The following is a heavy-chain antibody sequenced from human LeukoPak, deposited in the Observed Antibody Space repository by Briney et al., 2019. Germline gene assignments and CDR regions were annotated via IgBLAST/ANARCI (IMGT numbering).Heavy chain of an antibody. Sequence: EASVKVSCKASGYTFTSYGISWVRQAPGQGLEWMGWISAYNGNTNYAQKLQGRVTMTTDTSTSTAYMELRSLRSDDTAVYYCARAGRYSYRSGFVYWGQGTLVTVSS. CDR3: ARAGRYSYRSGFVY. D-gene: IGHD5-18*01. CDR2: ISAYNGNT. CDR1: GYTFTSYG. J-gene: IGHJ4*02. V-gene: IGHV1-18*01.